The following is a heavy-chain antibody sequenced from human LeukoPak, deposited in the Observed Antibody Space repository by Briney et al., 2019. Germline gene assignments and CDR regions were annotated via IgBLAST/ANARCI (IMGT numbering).Heavy chain of an antibody. CDR2: ISYDGSNK. D-gene: IGHD6-13*01. CDR1: GFTFSSYA. J-gene: IGHJ6*03. V-gene: IGHV3-30*01. Sequence: GGSLRLSCAASGFTFSSYAMHWVRQAPGKGLEWVAVISYDGSNKYYADSVKGRFTISRGNSKNTLYLQMNSLRAEDTAVYYCARVAAAAGSKVYYYYYMDVWGKGTTVTVSS. CDR3: ARVAAAAGSKVYYYYYMDV.